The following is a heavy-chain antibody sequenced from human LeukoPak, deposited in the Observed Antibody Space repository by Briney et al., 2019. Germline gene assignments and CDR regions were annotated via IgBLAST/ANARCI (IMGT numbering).Heavy chain of an antibody. V-gene: IGHV4-59*12. CDR3: ARLGYGSGSYYGFDWFDP. CDR1: GGSISSYY. J-gene: IGHJ5*02. CDR2: IDHSGYT. Sequence: SETLSLTCTVSGGSISSYYWSWIRQPPGKGLQWIGYIDHSGYTNYNPSLKSRVTISVDTSKNQFSLKLSSVTAADTAVYYCARLGYGSGSYYGFDWFDPWGQGTLVTVSS. D-gene: IGHD3-10*01.